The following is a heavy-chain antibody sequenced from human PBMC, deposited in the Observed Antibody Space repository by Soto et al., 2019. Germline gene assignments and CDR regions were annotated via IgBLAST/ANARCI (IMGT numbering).Heavy chain of an antibody. D-gene: IGHD3-3*01. CDR2: IYYSGSA. CDR1: GGSISSYY. V-gene: IGHV4-59*01. J-gene: IGHJ6*03. Sequence: SETLSLTCTVSGGSISSYYWSWIRQPPVKGLEWIGYIYYSGSANYNPSLKSRVTISVDTSKNQSSLKLSSVTAADTAVYYCARVEPTYYDFWSGLYYYMDVWGKGTTVTVSS. CDR3: ARVEPTYYDFWSGLYYYMDV.